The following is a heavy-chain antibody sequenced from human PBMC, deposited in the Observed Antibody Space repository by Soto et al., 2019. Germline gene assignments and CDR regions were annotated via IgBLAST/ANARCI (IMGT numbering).Heavy chain of an antibody. CDR3: ARGEQLVRGGWYYYYMDV. D-gene: IGHD6-6*01. J-gene: IGHJ6*03. CDR2: MNPNSGNT. Sequence: ASVKVSCKASGYTFTSYDINWVRQATGQGLEWMGWMNPNSGNTGYAQKFQGRVTMTRNTSISTAYMELSSLRSEDTAVYYCARGEQLVRGGWYYYYMDVWGKGTTVTVSS. CDR1: GYTFTSYD. V-gene: IGHV1-8*01.